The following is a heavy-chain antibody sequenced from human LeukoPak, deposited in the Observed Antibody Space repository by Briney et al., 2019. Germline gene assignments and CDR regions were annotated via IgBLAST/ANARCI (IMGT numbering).Heavy chain of an antibody. CDR3: ATGQGHGMDV. CDR1: GFTFSSYW. J-gene: IGHJ6*02. V-gene: IGHV3-74*01. D-gene: IGHD1-14*01. CDR2: INSDGSST. Sequence: GGSLRLSCAASGFTFSSYWMHWVRQASGKGLVWVSRINSDGSSTSYTDSVKGRFTISKDNAKNTLYLQMNSLRAEDTAVYYCATGQGHGMDVWGQGTTVTVSS.